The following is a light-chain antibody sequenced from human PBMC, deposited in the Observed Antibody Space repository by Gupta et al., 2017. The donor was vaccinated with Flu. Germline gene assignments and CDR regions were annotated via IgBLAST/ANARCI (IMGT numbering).Light chain of an antibody. CDR2: DAS. CDR1: QSISSY. CDR3: QKRSNWPPFT. Sequence: EIVLTQSPATLSLSPGERATLSCRASQSISSYLAWYQQKPGQAPRLLIYDASHRATGIPARFSGSGSGTDFPLTISSREPEDFAVYYCQKRSNWPPFTFGQGTKLDI. J-gene: IGKJ3*01. V-gene: IGKV3-11*01.